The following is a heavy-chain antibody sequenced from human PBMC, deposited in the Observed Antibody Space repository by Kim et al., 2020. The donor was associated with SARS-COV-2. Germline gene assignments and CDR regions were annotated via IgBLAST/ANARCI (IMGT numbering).Heavy chain of an antibody. V-gene: IGHV4-34*01. CDR3: ARGKCQQQLVLGIGWVDYFYGMDV. J-gene: IGHJ6*02. CDR2: INHSGST. Sequence: SETLSLTCAVYGGSFSGYYWSWIRQPPGKGLEWIGEINHSGSTNYNQSLKSRVTILVDTSKNQFSLKMCSVTAAATAVYYCARGKCQQQLVLGIGWVDYFYGMDVWGQGTTVTVSS. D-gene: IGHD6-13*01. CDR1: GGSFSGYY.